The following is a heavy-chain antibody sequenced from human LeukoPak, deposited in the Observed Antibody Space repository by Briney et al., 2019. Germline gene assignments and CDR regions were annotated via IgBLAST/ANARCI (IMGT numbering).Heavy chain of an antibody. Sequence: GGSLRLSCAASGFTFSSYWMSWVRQAPGKGLEWVANIKQDGSEKYYVDSVKGRFTISRDNSKNTLYLQMNSLRAEDTAVYYCAREILDYYDSSGYYGAFDIWGQGTMVTVSS. V-gene: IGHV3-7*01. CDR2: IKQDGSEK. CDR3: AREILDYYDSSGYYGAFDI. J-gene: IGHJ3*02. D-gene: IGHD3-22*01. CDR1: GFTFSSYW.